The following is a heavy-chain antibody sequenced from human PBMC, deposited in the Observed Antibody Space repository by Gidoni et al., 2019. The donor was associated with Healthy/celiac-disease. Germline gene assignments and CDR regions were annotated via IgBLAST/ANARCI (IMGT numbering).Heavy chain of an antibody. CDR1: GFTFDDYG. V-gene: IGHV3-20*04. J-gene: IGHJ4*02. CDR2: INWNGGST. Sequence: EVQLVESGGGVVRPGGSLRLSCAASGFTFDDYGMSWVRQAPGKGLEWVSGINWNGGSTGYADSVKGRFTISRDNAKNSLYLQMNSLRAEDTALYYCARAMVDYYDSRFYPPPKGGAFDYWGQGTLVTVSS. D-gene: IGHD3-22*01. CDR3: ARAMVDYYDSRFYPPPKGGAFDY.